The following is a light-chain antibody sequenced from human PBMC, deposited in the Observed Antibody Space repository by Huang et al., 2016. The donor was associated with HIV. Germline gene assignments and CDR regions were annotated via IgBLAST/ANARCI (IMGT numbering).Light chain of an antibody. V-gene: IGKV1-NL1*01. CDR1: QGIRYS. CDR2: DAS. CDR3: QQYYSSPQT. Sequence: DIQMTQSPSSLSASIGDRVTITCRASQGIRYSLAWYHQKPGKAPKLLLFDASGLESGVPSRCSGSGSGTDCTRTISSLQPDDFANYYCQQYYSSPQTFGQGTKVEIK. J-gene: IGKJ1*01.